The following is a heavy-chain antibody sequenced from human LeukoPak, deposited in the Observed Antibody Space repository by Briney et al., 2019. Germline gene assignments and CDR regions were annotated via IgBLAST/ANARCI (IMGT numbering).Heavy chain of an antibody. D-gene: IGHD2-15*01. Sequence: GGSLRLSCAASGFTFSSYTMNWVRQAPGKGLEWVSSITGDSSYIYYADSVKGRFTISRDNAKNSLYLQMNSLRAEDTAVYYCARDSPRGYCSGGSCYAWFDPWGQGTLVTVSS. CDR2: ITGDSSYI. V-gene: IGHV3-21*01. CDR3: ARDSPRGYCSGGSCYAWFDP. CDR1: GFTFSSYT. J-gene: IGHJ5*02.